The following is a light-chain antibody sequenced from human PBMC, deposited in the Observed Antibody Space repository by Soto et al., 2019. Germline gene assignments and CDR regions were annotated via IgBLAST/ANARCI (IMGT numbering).Light chain of an antibody. CDR3: HQRSDWPLIS. CDR2: DDS. CDR1: HIVTDY. J-gene: IGKJ5*01. V-gene: IGKV3-11*01. Sequence: PGESATLSCRATHIVTDYVAWYQQKPGQSPRLLIYDDSKRATGVPAGFSGGGSGADFTLTISSLEPEDFAVYYCHQRSDWPLISFGPGTDWRI.